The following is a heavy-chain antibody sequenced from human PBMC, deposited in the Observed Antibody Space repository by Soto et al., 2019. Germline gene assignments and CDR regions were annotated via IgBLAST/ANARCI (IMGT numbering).Heavy chain of an antibody. V-gene: IGHV3-15*07. D-gene: IGHD3-10*02. J-gene: IGHJ4*02. Sequence: EVQLVESGGALVKPGGSLRLSCAGSNFPFGLMWFNWVRQAPGKGLEWVARIRSKTDGGTADYAAPVKGRFTFSRDDSRQTLYLQMNSLITDDTAVYYCSAVSRYYYVRTNYHYTELWGQGTLVTVSS. CDR3: SAVSRYYYVRTNYHYTEL. CDR2: IRSKTDGGTA. CDR1: NFPFGLMW.